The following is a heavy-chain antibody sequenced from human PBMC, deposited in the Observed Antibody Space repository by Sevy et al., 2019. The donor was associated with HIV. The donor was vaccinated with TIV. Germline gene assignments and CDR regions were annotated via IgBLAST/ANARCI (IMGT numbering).Heavy chain of an antibody. Sequence: KQSQTLSLTCAISGDSVSSNSAAWNWIRQSPSRGLEWLGRTYYRSKWYNYYAVSVKSRITINPDTSKNQFSLQLNSVTPEDTAVYYCARNPPYCSSSSCHFDYWGQGPLVTVSS. D-gene: IGHD2-2*01. V-gene: IGHV6-1*01. CDR2: TYYRSKWYN. CDR1: GDSVSSNSAA. CDR3: ARNPPYCSSSSCHFDY. J-gene: IGHJ4*02.